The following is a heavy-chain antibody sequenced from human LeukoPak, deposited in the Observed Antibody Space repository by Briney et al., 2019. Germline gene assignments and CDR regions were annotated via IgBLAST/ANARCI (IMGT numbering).Heavy chain of an antibody. CDR2: IWYDGSNK. V-gene: IGHV3-33*01. Sequence: GGSLRLSCVASGFTFSSYAMHWVRQAPGKGLEWVAVIWYDGSNKFYADSVKGRFTISRDNAKNSLYLQMNSLRAEDTAVYYCARDKYYYDSSGYSSFDYWGQGTLVTVSS. J-gene: IGHJ4*02. D-gene: IGHD3-22*01. CDR1: GFTFSSYA. CDR3: ARDKYYYDSSGYSSFDY.